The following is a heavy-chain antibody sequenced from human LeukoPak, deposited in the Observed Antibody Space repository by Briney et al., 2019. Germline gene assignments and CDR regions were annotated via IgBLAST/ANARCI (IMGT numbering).Heavy chain of an antibody. CDR3: ARDLRVVITGSFDS. V-gene: IGHV3-20*04. Sequence: GGSLRLSCAASGFSFNDYGLTWVRQAPGKGLEWVSGINWNGDSTDYADSVKGRFTISRDNAKNSLYLQMNSLRAEDTALYYCARDLRVVITGSFDSWGQGTLVTVSS. J-gene: IGHJ4*02. CDR2: INWNGDST. CDR1: GFSFNDYG. D-gene: IGHD3-22*01.